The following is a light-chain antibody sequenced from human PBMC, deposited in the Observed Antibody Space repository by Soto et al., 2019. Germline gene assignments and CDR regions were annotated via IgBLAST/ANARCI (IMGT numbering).Light chain of an antibody. CDR3: MQSTQLPPT. J-gene: IGKJ5*01. V-gene: IGKV2D-29*02. CDR1: QSLLHITGETF. Sequence: DVVMTQTPLSLSVAPCQPASSSSKSSQSLLHITGETFLFWYLQKPGQSPQLLIYEVSTRVSGVPDRFSGSGSGTDFTLEISRVETDDVGIYYCMQSTQLPPTFGQGTRLEIK. CDR2: EVS.